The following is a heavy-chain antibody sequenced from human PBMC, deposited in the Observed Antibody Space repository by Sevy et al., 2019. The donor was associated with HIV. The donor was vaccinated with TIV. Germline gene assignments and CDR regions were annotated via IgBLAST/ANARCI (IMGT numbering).Heavy chain of an antibody. D-gene: IGHD1-26*01. CDR2: ISSSSKTI. CDR3: ARGGGWELLRGIGN. Sequence: GGSLRLSCAASGFNFSSYSMNWVRQAPGKGLEWVSYISSSSKTIYYADSVKGRFTISRDNVKSSLFLQMNSLRTDDTAVYFCARGGGWELLRGIGNWGQGTLVTVSS. CDR1: GFNFSSYS. J-gene: IGHJ4*02. V-gene: IGHV3-48*01.